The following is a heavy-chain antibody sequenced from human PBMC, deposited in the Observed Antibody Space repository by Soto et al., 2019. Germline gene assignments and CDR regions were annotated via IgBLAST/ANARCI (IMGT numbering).Heavy chain of an antibody. J-gene: IGHJ4*02. D-gene: IGHD4-17*01. Sequence: SETLSLTCTVSGGSLSSYYWTWIRQPPGKGLEWIGYVYYSGNTNYNPSLKSRVTISVDTSKNQFSLKLGSVTAADTAVYYCANYPTTVTSDYWGQGTLVTVSS. CDR2: VYYSGNT. CDR3: ANYPTTVTSDY. V-gene: IGHV4-59*01. CDR1: GGSLSSYY.